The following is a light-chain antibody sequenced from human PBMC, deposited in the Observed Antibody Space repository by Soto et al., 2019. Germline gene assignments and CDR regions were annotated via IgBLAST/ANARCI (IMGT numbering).Light chain of an antibody. Sequence: QSVLTQPPSASGTPGQRVTISCSGSSSNIGSRYVYWYQQLPGTTPRLLIYRNNQRPSGVPDRFSGSKSGTSASLAISGLRSGDEADYYCATWDDSLSGVVFGGGTKVTVL. CDR2: RNN. CDR3: ATWDDSLSGVV. CDR1: SSNIGSRY. J-gene: IGLJ2*01. V-gene: IGLV1-47*01.